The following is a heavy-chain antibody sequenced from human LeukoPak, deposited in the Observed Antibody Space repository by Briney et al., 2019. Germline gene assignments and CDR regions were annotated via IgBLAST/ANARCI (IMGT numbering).Heavy chain of an antibody. J-gene: IGHJ6*02. CDR1: GFTFSSYW. V-gene: IGHV3-74*01. CDR3: ARGYYDSSGSLGMDV. CDR2: INSDGSST. Sequence: PGGSLRLSCAASGFTFSSYWMHWVRQAPGKGLVWVSRINSDGSSTSYADSVKGRFTISRDNAKSTLYLQMNSLRAEDTAVYYCARGYYDSSGSLGMDVWGQGTTVTVSS. D-gene: IGHD3-22*01.